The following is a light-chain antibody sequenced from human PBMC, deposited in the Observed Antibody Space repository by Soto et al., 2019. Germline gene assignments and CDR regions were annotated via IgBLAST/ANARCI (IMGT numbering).Light chain of an antibody. CDR1: QAIRND. CDR2: AAS. V-gene: IGKV1-17*01. Sequence: DIQMTQSPTSLSASVGDRVTITCRASQAIRNDLGWNQQKPAKAPKRLIYAASSLQSGVPSRFSGSGSGTEFTLTISSLQPEDSATYYCLQHHTYPRTFGQGTKVDIK. CDR3: LQHHTYPRT. J-gene: IGKJ1*01.